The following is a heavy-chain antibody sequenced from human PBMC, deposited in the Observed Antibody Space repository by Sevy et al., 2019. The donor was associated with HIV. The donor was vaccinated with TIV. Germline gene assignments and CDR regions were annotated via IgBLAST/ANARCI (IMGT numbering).Heavy chain of an antibody. CDR3: AKDVVAVVGDAFDV. D-gene: IGHD2-15*01. CDR2: TGGRGGAT. CDR1: GFRFSSYA. V-gene: IGHV3-23*01. J-gene: IGHJ3*01. Sequence: GGSLRLSCAASGFRFSSYAMNWVRQGPGKGLELVSATGGRGGATYYADSVKGRFTISRDNSKNTLYLQMDSLRAEDTAVYYCAKDVVAVVGDAFDVWGQGSMVTVSS.